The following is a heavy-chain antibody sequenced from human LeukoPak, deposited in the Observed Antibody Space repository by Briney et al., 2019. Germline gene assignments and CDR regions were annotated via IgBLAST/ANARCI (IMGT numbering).Heavy chain of an antibody. D-gene: IGHD1-7*01. J-gene: IGHJ6*03. CDR3: AREDWNYRGKSLPDYYYYYMDV. V-gene: IGHV6-1*01. CDR1: GDSVSSNSAA. CDR2: TYYRSKWYN. Sequence: SQTLSLTCAISGDSVSSNSAAWNWLRQSPSRGLEWLGRTYYRSKWYNDYAVSVKSRITIHPDTSKNQFSLQLNSVTPEDTAVYYCAREDWNYRGKSLPDYYYYYMDVWGKGTTVTVSS.